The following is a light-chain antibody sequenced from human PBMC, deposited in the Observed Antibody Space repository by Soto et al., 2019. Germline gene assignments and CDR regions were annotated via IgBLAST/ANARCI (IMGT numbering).Light chain of an antibody. V-gene: IGKV3-11*01. J-gene: IGKJ5*01. CDR2: DAS. Sequence: PGGRATLSCRASQSIGNYLGWYQQKPGQAPRLLIYDASSRATGIPARFSGSGSGTDFTLTISSLEPEDFAIYYCQQRSNWPVTFGLGTRLEIK. CDR3: QQRSNWPVT. CDR1: QSIGNY.